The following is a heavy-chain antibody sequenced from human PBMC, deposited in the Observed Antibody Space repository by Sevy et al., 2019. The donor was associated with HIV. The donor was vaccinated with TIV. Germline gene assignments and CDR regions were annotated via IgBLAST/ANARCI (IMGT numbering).Heavy chain of an antibody. D-gene: IGHD6-13*01. Sequence: GGSLRLSCTASGFTFENYAIHWVRQAPGKGLEWVSGMSGSGGRTYYADSVKGRSTISRDNSKNTLYLQLNDLSGDDTAVYFCAKGSSWSQGPNYFDHWGQGVMVTVSS. J-gene: IGHJ4*02. CDR3: AKGSSWSQGPNYFDH. CDR2: MSGSGGRT. V-gene: IGHV3-23*01. CDR1: GFTFENYA.